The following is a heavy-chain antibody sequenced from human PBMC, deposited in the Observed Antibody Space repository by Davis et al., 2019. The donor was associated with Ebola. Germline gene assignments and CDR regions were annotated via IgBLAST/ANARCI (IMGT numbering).Heavy chain of an antibody. CDR2: IYHSGST. CDR3: ARFPTVTTFRYNWFDP. CDR1: GGSISSSNW. J-gene: IGHJ5*02. D-gene: IGHD4-17*01. Sequence: MPSETLSLTCAVSGGSISSSNWWSWVRQPPGKGLEWIGEIYHSGSTNYNPSLKSRVTISVDKSKNQFSLKLSSVTAADTAVYYCARFPTVTTFRYNWFDPWGQGTLVTVSS. V-gene: IGHV4-4*02.